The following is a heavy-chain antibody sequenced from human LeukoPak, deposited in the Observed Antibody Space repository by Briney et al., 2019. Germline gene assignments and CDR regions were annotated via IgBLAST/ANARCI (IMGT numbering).Heavy chain of an antibody. CDR1: GGSFSGYY. CDR3: ARGESTYYVFWSGYYIGYYFYY. J-gene: IGHJ4*02. D-gene: IGHD3-3*01. V-gene: IGHV4-34*01. Sequence: PSETLSLTCAVYGGSFSGYYWSWIRQPPGKGLEWIGEINHSGSTNYNPSLKSRVTISVDTSKNQFSLKLSSVTAADTAVYYCARGESTYYVFWSGYYIGYYFYYWGEGTLVTVSS. CDR2: INHSGST.